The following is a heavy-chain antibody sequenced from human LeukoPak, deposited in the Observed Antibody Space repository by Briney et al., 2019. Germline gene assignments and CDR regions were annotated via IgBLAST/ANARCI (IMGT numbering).Heavy chain of an antibody. CDR1: GFTFDDYA. V-gene: IGHV3-48*03. J-gene: IGHJ5*01. CDR2: ISDSGTTE. Sequence: GGSLRLSCAASGFTFDDYAMHWVRQVPGKGLEWISYISDSGTTEYYADSVKGRFTISRDNAKNSLYLQMNSLTGEDTALYYCARDGTTNRYNWFDSWGQGTLVTVSS. CDR3: ARDGTTNRYNWFDS. D-gene: IGHD2-8*01.